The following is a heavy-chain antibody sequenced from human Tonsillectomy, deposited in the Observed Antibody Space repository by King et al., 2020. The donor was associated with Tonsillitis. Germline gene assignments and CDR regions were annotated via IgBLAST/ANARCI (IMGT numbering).Heavy chain of an antibody. CDR1: DFIFNSFG. CDR3: ARDSNYDDGPVYGNYYYNCMDV. V-gene: IGHV3-30*03. Sequence: QVQLVESGGGVVRPGRSLRLSCVGTDFIFNSFGLHWVRQAPGRGLEWVAVISYDGRDKDYSDSVRDRFTISRDNSENTVYLQMKSLRAEDTAVYYCARDSNYDDGPVYGNYYYNCMDVWGQGTTVTVAS. CDR2: ISYDGRDK. D-gene: IGHD3-22*01. J-gene: IGHJ6*02.